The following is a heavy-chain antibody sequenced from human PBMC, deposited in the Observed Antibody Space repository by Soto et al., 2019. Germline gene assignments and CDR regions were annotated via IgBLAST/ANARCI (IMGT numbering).Heavy chain of an antibody. D-gene: IGHD3-10*01. CDR1: GGSFSGYS. V-gene: IGHV4-34*01. Sequence: QVQLQQWGAGLLKPSETLPLTCAVYGGSFSGYSWTWIRQPPGRGLEWIGEINHSITTNYNPSLKSRVTISVDTSKNQFSLKLSSVTAADTAVYYCARRTPGASETYYNSWFDPWGQGTLVTVSS. J-gene: IGHJ5*02. CDR2: INHSITT. CDR3: ARRTPGASETYYNSWFDP.